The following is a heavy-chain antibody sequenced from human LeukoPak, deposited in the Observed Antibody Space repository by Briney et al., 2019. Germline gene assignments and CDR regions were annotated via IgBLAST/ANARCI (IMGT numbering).Heavy chain of an antibody. J-gene: IGHJ4*02. CDR1: GGSISSSIYY. CDR3: VRLFRHNILTGYYFDY. D-gene: IGHD3-9*01. Sequence: PSETLSLTCTVSGGSISSSIYYWGWIRQPPGKGLEWIGSIFYSGSTYYNPSLKSRVTISLDTSKNQFSLKLSSVTAADTAVYYCVRLFRHNILTGYYFDYWGQGTLVSVSS. CDR2: IFYSGST. V-gene: IGHV4-39*07.